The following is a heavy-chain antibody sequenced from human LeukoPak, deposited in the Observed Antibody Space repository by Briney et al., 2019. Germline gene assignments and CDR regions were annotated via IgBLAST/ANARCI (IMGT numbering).Heavy chain of an antibody. CDR3: ARGYDSSGYYWLNYFDY. Sequence: GGSLRLSCAASGFTVSGNFMSWVRQAPGKGLEWISYISSNSRTIYYADSVKGRFTASRDNAKNSLFLQMNSLRAEDTAVYYCARGYDSSGYYWLNYFDYWGQGTLVTVSS. CDR1: GFTVSGNF. CDR2: ISSNSRTI. V-gene: IGHV3-48*04. J-gene: IGHJ4*02. D-gene: IGHD3-22*01.